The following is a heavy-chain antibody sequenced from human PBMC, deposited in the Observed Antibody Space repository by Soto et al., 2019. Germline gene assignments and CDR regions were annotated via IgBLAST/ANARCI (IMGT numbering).Heavy chain of an antibody. V-gene: IGHV4-34*01. CDR2: INHSGST. CDR1: GGSFSGYY. D-gene: IGHD3-10*01. CDR3: ARGFITMVRGVITAFDP. J-gene: IGHJ5*02. Sequence: SETLSLTCAVYGGSFSGYYWSWIRQPPGKGLEWIGEINHSGSTNYNPSLKSRVTISVDTSKNQFSLKLSSVTAADTAVYYCARGFITMVRGVITAFDPWGQGTLVTVSS.